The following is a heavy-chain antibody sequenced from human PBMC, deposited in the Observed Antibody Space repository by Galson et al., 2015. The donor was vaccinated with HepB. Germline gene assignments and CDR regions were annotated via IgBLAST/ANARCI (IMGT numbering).Heavy chain of an antibody. CDR2: IRSKASNNAT. D-gene: IGHD5-12*01. CDR1: GFTFSGSA. J-gene: IGHJ4*02. CDR3: IRLGNFSGYSRR. V-gene: IGHV3-73*01. Sequence: SLRLSCAASGFTFSGSAIHWVRQAPGKGPEWVGRIRSKASNNATSYVPSLKGRLTISRDDSKSMAYLHMKSLKTEDTAVYYCIRLGNFSGYSRRWGQGTLVTVSS.